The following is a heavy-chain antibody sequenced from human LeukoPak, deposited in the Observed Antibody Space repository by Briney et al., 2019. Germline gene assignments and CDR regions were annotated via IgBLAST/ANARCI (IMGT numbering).Heavy chain of an antibody. J-gene: IGHJ3*02. CDR2: ISYDGSNA. D-gene: IGHD1-7*01. V-gene: IGHV3-30*10. CDR1: GFTFSSYI. CDR3: ARDKGTIWNSQNDPFDM. Sequence: GGSLRLSCAASGFTFSSYIMHWVRQAPGKGLEWVAVISYDGSNAYYTDSVKGRSTISRDNSENTLFLQMNSLRGEDTAVYYCARDKGTIWNSQNDPFDMWGQGTMVTVSS.